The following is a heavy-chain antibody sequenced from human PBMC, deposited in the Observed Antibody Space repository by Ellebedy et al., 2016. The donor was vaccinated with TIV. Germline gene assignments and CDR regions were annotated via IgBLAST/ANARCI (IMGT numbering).Heavy chain of an antibody. D-gene: IGHD3-16*01. J-gene: IGHJ4*02. CDR2: IKFDGTEN. Sequence: PGGSLRLSCAASESTFSNYWMSWVRQAPGKGLEWVAYIKFDGTENYYLDSVKGRFTISRDNAKHSVFLQMNSLRAEDTAVYYCATGHWGLMDWGQGTQVAVSS. V-gene: IGHV3-7*03. CDR3: ATGHWGLMD. CDR1: ESTFSNYW.